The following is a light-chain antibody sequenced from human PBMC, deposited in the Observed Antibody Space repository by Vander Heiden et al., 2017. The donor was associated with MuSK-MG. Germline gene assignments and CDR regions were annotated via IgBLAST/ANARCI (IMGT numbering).Light chain of an antibody. CDR3: QQYGSSPPLT. J-gene: IGKJ4*01. V-gene: IGKV3-20*01. Sequence: ELVLTQSPRTLSLSPGERATLSCRASQSVSSSYLAWYQQKPGQAPRLLIYGASSRATGIPDRVSGSGSGTDFTLTISRLEPEDFAVYYCQQYGSSPPLTFGGGTKVEIK. CDR2: GAS. CDR1: QSVSSSY.